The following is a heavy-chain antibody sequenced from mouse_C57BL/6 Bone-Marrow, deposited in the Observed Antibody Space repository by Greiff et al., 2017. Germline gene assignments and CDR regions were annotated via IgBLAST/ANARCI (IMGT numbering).Heavy chain of an antibody. CDR2: IYIANGYT. CDR3: ACYDRKPGRFDY. Sequence: VQLQQSGAELVRPGSSVKMSCKTSGYTFTSYGITWVKQRPGQGLEWIGYIYIANGYTEYNEKFKGKAILTSDTSSSTAYMQLSSLTSEDSAIYFCACYDRKPGRFDYWGQGTPVTVSA. J-gene: IGHJ3*01. V-gene: IGHV1-58*01. D-gene: IGHD1-1*01. CDR1: GYTFTSYG.